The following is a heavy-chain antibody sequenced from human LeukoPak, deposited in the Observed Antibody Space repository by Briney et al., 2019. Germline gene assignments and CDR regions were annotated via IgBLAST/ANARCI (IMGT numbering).Heavy chain of an antibody. D-gene: IGHD5-18*01. V-gene: IGHV3-74*01. CDR1: GFTFSTYW. CDR2: IYGDGSST. Sequence: GGSLRLSCAASGFTFSTYWMHWVRQAPGKGLLWVSRIYGDGSSTSYADSVKGRFTISRDNAKNTLYLQMNSLRAEDTAVYYCARDGYSYGYGAFDIWGQGTMVTASS. J-gene: IGHJ3*02. CDR3: ARDGYSYGYGAFDI.